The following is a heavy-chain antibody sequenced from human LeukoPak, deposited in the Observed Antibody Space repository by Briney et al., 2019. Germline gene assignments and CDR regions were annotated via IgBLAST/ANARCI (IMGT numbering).Heavy chain of an antibody. CDR2: ISYDGSNK. Sequence: GGSLRLSCAASGFTFSIYAMHWVRQAPGKGLEWVAVISYDGSNKYYADSVKGRFTISRDNSKNTLYLQMNSLRAEDTAVYYCASQPTYYYDSSGYSPEGDAFDIWGQGTMVTVSS. D-gene: IGHD3-22*01. J-gene: IGHJ3*02. V-gene: IGHV3-30-3*01. CDR1: GFTFSIYA. CDR3: ASQPTYYYDSSGYSPEGDAFDI.